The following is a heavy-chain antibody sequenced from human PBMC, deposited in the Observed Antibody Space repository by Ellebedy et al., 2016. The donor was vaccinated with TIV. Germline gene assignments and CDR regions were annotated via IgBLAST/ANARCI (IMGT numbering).Heavy chain of an antibody. D-gene: IGHD6-6*01. V-gene: IGHV3-30-3*01. CDR2: ISYDGIHK. CDR3: ARDWPDSSSPF. Sequence: GESLKISCAASGLTFSIYAMHWVRQAPGKGLEWVAVISYDGIHKSYADSVKGRFTISRDNSKNTLYLQMNSLRAEDTAVYFCARDWPDSSSPFWGQGTLVTVSS. J-gene: IGHJ4*02. CDR1: GLTFSIYA.